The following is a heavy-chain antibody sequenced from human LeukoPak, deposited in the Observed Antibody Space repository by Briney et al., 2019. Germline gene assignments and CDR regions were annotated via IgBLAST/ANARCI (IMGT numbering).Heavy chain of an antibody. D-gene: IGHD6-13*01. V-gene: IGHV4-34*01. Sequence: SETLSLTCAVYGGSFGGYYWSWIRQPPGKGLEWIGEINHSGSTNYNPSLKSRVTISVDTSKNQFSLRLSSVTAADTAVYYCARGRDSSSWYDGFDYWGQGTLVTVSS. CDR3: ARGRDSSSWYDGFDY. J-gene: IGHJ4*02. CDR1: GGSFGGYY. CDR2: INHSGST.